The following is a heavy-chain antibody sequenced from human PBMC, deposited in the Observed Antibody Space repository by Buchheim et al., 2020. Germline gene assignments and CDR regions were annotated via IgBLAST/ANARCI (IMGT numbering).Heavy chain of an antibody. Sequence: QVQLQQWGAGLLKPSETLSRTCAVYGGSFSGYYWSWIRQPPGKGLEWIGEINHSGSTNYNPSLKSRVTISVDTSKNQFSLKLSSVTAADTAVYYCARARDYYYGMDVWGQGTT. CDR2: INHSGST. J-gene: IGHJ6*02. V-gene: IGHV4-34*01. CDR3: ARARDYYYGMDV. CDR1: GGSFSGYY.